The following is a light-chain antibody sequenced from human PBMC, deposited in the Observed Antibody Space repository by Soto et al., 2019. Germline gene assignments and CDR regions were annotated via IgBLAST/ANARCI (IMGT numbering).Light chain of an antibody. Sequence: DVVMTQSPLSLPVTLGQPASISCRSSQSLLYSDGNTYLNWFHQRPGQSPRRLIYLVSSRDSGVPDRFSGSGSGTDFTLKISRVEAEDVGVYYCLQGTHWPYTFGQGTELEIK. CDR3: LQGTHWPYT. V-gene: IGKV2-30*01. CDR2: LVS. J-gene: IGKJ2*01. CDR1: QSLLYSDGNTY.